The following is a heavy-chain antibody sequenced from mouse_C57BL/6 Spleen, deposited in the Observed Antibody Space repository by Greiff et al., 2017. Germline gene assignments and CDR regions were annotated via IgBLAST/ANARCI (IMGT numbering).Heavy chain of an antibody. Sequence: VQRVESGPELVKPGASVKISCKASGYAFSSSWMNWVKQRPGKGLEWIGRIYPGDGDTNYNGKFKGKATLTADKSSSTAYMQLSSLTSEDSAVYFCARLTTVVVVDYWGQGTSVTVSS. CDR2: IYPGDGDT. V-gene: IGHV1-82*01. CDR1: GYAFSSSW. J-gene: IGHJ4*01. D-gene: IGHD1-1*01. CDR3: ARLTTVVVVDY.